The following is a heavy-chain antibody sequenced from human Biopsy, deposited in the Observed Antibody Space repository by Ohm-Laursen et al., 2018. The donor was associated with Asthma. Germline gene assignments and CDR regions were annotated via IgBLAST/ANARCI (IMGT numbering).Heavy chain of an antibody. D-gene: IGHD3-10*01. CDR2: ISVYNGNT. CDR3: ARAVDYSHYYGIDV. CDR1: GYTFNSAG. J-gene: IGHJ6*02. Sequence: ASVKVSCNTSGYTFNSAGITWVRQAPGQGLEWMGWISVYNGNTKVAQRLQDRVTMITDTSTSTAYMELRSLRSDDTAVYFCARAVDYSHYYGIDVWGQGTTVTVS. V-gene: IGHV1-18*01.